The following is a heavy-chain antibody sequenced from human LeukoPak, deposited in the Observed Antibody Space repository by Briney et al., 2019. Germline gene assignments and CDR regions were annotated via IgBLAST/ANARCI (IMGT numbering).Heavy chain of an antibody. J-gene: IGHJ6*02. D-gene: IGHD6-6*01. CDR3: ARVGAARSYYYYGMDV. V-gene: IGHV3-30-3*01. Sequence: GGSLRLSCAASGFTFSSYALHWVRQAPGKGLEWVAVISYDGSNKYYADSVKGRFTISRDNSKNTLYLQMNSLRAEDTAVYYCARVGAARSYYYYGMDVWGQGTTVTVSS. CDR2: ISYDGSNK. CDR1: GFTFSSYA.